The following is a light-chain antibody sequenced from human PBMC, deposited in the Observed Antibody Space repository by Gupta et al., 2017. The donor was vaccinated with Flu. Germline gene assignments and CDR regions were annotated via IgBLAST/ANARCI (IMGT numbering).Light chain of an antibody. CDR1: SGSIANNY. V-gene: IGLV6-57*03. J-gene: IGLJ3*02. Sequence: FVLTQPHSVSESPGKTVTISRTRSSGSIANNYVQWYQQHPGSAPTTVIYEDNHRPSGVPDRFSGSIDISSNSASLSISGLKTEDGADYYCQCYAGSNWVFGGGTKLTVL. CDR3: QCYAGSNWV. CDR2: EDN.